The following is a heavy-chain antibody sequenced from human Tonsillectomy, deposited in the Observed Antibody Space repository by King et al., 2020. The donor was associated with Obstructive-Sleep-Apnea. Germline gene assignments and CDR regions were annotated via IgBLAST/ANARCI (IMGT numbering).Heavy chain of an antibody. CDR3: AKARVMITFGGVIVPAFNYGMDV. CDR2: ISNDGSNK. CDR1: GFTFSSFG. D-gene: IGHD3-16*02. V-gene: IGHV3-30*18. J-gene: IGHJ6*02. Sequence: VQLVESGGGVVQPGRSLRLSCAASGFTFSSFGMHWVRQAPGKGLEWVAVISNDGSNKYYADSVKGRFTISRDNSKNTLYLQMSSLRAEDTAVYYCAKARVMITFGGVIVPAFNYGMDVWGQGTTVTVSS.